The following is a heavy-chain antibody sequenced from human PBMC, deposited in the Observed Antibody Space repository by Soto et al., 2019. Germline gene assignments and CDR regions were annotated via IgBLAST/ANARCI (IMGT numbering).Heavy chain of an antibody. J-gene: IGHJ5*02. CDR2: IDSDGTST. Sequence: EVQLVESGGGLVQPGGSLRLSCAGSGFTFSSYWMHWVRQVPGKGLLWVSRIDSDGTSTNYADSVKGLFTNARDTAKNTLYLQMNSLRAEDTGVYDCARVGGYNWFDTWGQGTLVTVSS. CDR1: GFTFSSYW. CDR3: ARVGGYNWFDT. V-gene: IGHV3-74*01.